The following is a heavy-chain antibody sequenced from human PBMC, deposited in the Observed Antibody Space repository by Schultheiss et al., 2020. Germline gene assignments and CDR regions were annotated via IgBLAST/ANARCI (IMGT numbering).Heavy chain of an antibody. Sequence: GGSLRLSCAASGLTFSNAWMNWVRQSPGKGLEWVGRIRSKADGGTTDYAAPVKGRFTISRDDSKNTLYLQVNSLRAEDTAVYYCASYEGVAGVDVWGQGNTGTVSS. V-gene: IGHV3-15*07. CDR3: ASYEGVAGVDV. CDR2: IRSKADGGTT. CDR1: GLTFSNAW. J-gene: IGHJ6*02. D-gene: IGHD3-10*01.